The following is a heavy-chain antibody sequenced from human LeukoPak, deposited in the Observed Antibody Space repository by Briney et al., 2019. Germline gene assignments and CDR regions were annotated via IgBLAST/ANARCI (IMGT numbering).Heavy chain of an antibody. D-gene: IGHD2-8*02. Sequence: SQTLSLTCAISGDSVSSNSVTWNWIRQSPSRGLEWLGRTYYRSKWSNGYSVSVKSRITINPDTSKNQFYLQLNSVTPEDTAVYYCARVSGGVFEYWGQGTLVTVSS. J-gene: IGHJ4*02. CDR1: GDSVSSNSVT. CDR3: ARVSGGVFEY. V-gene: IGHV6-1*01. CDR2: TYYRSKWSN.